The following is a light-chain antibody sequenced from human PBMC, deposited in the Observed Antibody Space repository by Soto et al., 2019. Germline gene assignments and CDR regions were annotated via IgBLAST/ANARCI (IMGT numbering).Light chain of an antibody. CDR1: QSISNY. J-gene: IGKJ3*01. CDR3: QQSYTTLFT. Sequence: GDRVTITGRASQSISNYLNWYQQKPGKAPKLLIYAASSLQSGVPSRFSGSGSGTDFTLTISSLQPEDFATYSCQQSYTTLFTFGPGTNVDI. CDR2: AAS. V-gene: IGKV1-39*01.